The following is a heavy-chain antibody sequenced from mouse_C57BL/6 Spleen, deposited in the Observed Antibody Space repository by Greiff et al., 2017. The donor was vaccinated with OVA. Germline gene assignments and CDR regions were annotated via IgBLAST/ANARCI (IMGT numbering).Heavy chain of an antibody. CDR1: GYTFTSYW. J-gene: IGHJ1*03. Sequence: QVQLQQPGAELVKPGASVKMSCKASGYTFTSYWITWVKQRPGQGLEWIGDIYPGSGSTNYNEPFKSKATLTVDTSSSTAYMQLSSLTAEDSAVYYCAGYYGSSYDWYFEVWGTGTTVTVSS. CDR2: IYPGSGST. CDR3: AGYYGSSYDWYFEV. D-gene: IGHD1-1*01. V-gene: IGHV1-55*01.